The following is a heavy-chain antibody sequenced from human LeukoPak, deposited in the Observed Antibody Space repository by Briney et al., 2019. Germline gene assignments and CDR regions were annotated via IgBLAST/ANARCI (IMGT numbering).Heavy chain of an antibody. CDR1: GFTFSSYG. V-gene: IGHV3-30*18. CDR3: AKVLVQIFGATPLRD. J-gene: IGHJ4*02. CDR2: ISYDGSNK. Sequence: PGGSLRLSCAASGFTFSSYGMHWVRQAPGKGLEWVAVISYDGSNKYYADSVKGRFTISRDNSKNTLYLQMNSLRAEDTAVYYCAKVLVQIFGATPLRDWGQGTLVTVSS. D-gene: IGHD3-3*01.